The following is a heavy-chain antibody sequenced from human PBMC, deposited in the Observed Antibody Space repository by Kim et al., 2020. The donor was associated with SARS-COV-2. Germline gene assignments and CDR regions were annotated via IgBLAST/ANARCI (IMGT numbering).Heavy chain of an antibody. Sequence: GGSLRLSCAASGFTFSTYAMHWVRQAPGKGLEWVATISHDGADKYYADSVRGRLTISRDNSKNTLYLHMNSLRREDTAMYHCARGTSVARQSDDSWGQG. V-gene: IGHV3-30-3*01. CDR3: ARGTSVARQSDDS. CDR1: GFTFSTYA. D-gene: IGHD6-6*01. J-gene: IGHJ4*02. CDR2: ISHDGADK.